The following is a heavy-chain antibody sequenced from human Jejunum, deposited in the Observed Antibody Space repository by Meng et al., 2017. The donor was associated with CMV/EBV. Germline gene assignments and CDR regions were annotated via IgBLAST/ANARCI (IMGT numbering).Heavy chain of an antibody. CDR1: GFSFNSYG. J-gene: IGHJ4*02. D-gene: IGHD6-13*01. Sequence: SFVASGFSFNSYGMNWGRQAPGKGLGWVSGISGGGSSTYYAASVKGRFTISRDNSKNTLFLQMNSLRAEDTAIYYCARRSDSWSRYDYWGQGTLVTVSS. CDR3: ARRSDSWSRYDY. CDR2: ISGGGSST. V-gene: IGHV3-23*01.